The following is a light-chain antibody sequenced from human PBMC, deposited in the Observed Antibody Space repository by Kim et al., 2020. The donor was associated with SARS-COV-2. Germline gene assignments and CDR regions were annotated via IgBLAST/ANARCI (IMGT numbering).Light chain of an antibody. V-gene: IGLV3-21*04. Sequence: PGKTARITCGGNNIGSKSVHWYQQKPGQAPVLVIYYDSDRPSGIPERFSGSNSGNTATLTIGRVEAGDEADYYCQVWDSSSDHRVFGTGTKVTVL. J-gene: IGLJ1*01. CDR3: QVWDSSSDHRV. CDR1: NIGSKS. CDR2: YDS.